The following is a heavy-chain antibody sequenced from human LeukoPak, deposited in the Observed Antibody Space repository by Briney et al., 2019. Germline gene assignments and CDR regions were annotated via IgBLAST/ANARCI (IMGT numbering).Heavy chain of an antibody. J-gene: IGHJ4*02. CDR1: GDSVSSNSAA. CDR3: ARELTGFDY. V-gene: IGHV6-1*01. Sequence: SQTLSLTCAVSGDSVSSNSAAWHWIRQSPSRGLEWLARTYYRSNGYNEYAVSVKSPITINADTTKNQFSLQLNSVTPEDTAVYYCARELTGFDYWGQGTLVTVSS. D-gene: IGHD7-27*01. CDR2: TYYRSNGYN.